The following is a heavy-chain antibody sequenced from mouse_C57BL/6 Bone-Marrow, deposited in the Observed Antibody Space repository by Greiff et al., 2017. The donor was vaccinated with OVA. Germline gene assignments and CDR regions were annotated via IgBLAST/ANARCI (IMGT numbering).Heavy chain of an antibody. Sequence: EVQLQQSGPELVKPGASVKISCKASGYTFTDYYMNWVKQSHGKSLEWIGDINPNNGGTSYNQKFKGKATLTVDKSSSTAYMELRSLTSEDSAVYYCARDFWPYWGQGTTLTVSS. V-gene: IGHV1-26*01. CDR1: GYTFTDYY. CDR3: ARDFWPY. J-gene: IGHJ2*01. CDR2: INPNNGGT.